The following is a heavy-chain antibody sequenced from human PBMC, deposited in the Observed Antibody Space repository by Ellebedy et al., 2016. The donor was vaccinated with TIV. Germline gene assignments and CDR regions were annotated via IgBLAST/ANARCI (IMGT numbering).Heavy chain of an antibody. Sequence: PGGSLRLSCAASGFTFSSYGMHWVRQAPGKGLEWVAVIWYDGSNKYYADSVKGRFTISRDNSKNTLYLQMNSLRAGDTAVYYCARATSGFDFWGQGALVTVSS. CDR3: ARATSGFDF. V-gene: IGHV3-33*01. CDR2: IWYDGSNK. CDR1: GFTFSSYG. D-gene: IGHD3-10*01. J-gene: IGHJ4*02.